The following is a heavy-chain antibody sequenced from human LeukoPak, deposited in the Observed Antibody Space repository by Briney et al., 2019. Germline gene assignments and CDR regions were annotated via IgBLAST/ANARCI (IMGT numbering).Heavy chain of an antibody. CDR3: ARRGRLYDILTGYLSNYYYYMDV. D-gene: IGHD3-9*01. CDR1: GGSTSSSSYY. V-gene: IGHV4-39*01. J-gene: IGHJ6*03. CDR2: IYFSGTT. Sequence: SETLSLTCTLSGGSTSSSSYYWGWIRHPPGKGLEWIGSIYFSGTTYYAPSLKSRATISGGTSKNQFSLKLSSVTAADTAVYYCARRGRLYDILTGYLSNYYYYMDVWGKGTTVTVSS.